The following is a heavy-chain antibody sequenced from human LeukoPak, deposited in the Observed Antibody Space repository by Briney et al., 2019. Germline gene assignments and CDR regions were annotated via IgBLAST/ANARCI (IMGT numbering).Heavy chain of an antibody. CDR2: IYYSGST. V-gene: IGHV4-39*07. J-gene: IGHJ4*02. Sequence: SETLSPTCTVSGGSISSSSYYWGWIRQPPGKGLEWIGSIYYSGSTYYNPSLKSRVTISVDTSKNQFSLKLSSVTAADTAVYYCARDEISFRRGIAAAGGPFWGQGTLVTVSS. D-gene: IGHD6-13*01. CDR3: ARDEISFRRGIAAAGGPF. CDR1: GGSISSSSYY.